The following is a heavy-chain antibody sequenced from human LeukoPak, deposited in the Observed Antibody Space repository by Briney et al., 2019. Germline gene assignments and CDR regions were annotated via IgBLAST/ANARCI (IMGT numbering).Heavy chain of an antibody. J-gene: IGHJ3*02. CDR3: ARVSAMVGNAFDI. CDR2: IYYSGST. V-gene: IGHV4-31*03. CDR1: GGSISSGGYY. Sequence: SQTLSLTCTVSGGSISSGGYYWSWIRQHPGKGLEWIGYIYYSGSTYYNPSLKSRVTISVDTSKNQFSLKLSSVTAADTAVYYCARVSAMVGNAFDIWGQGTMVTASS. D-gene: IGHD5-18*01.